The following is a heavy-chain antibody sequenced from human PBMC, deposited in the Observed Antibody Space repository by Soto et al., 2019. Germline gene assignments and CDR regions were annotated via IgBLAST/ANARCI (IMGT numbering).Heavy chain of an antibody. CDR2: IDYSGAT. V-gene: IGHV4-31*03. CDR3: ARDMAGNPFFDDYFDF. J-gene: IGHJ4*02. CDR1: GDSIRSGSAY. D-gene: IGHD6-19*01. Sequence: TLSLTCTVSGDSIRSGSAYWSWVRHHPGKGLEWIGFIDYSGATHYNPSLKSRVTMSVDTSKNQFSLKVRSVTAADTAIYYCARDMAGNPFFDDYFDFWGQGTRVTVSS.